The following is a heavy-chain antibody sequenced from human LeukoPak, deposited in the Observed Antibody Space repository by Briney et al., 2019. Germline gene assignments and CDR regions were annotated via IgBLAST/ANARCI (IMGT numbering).Heavy chain of an antibody. D-gene: IGHD2-21*01. V-gene: IGHV4-38-2*02. CDR1: GYSISSGYY. Sequence: SETLSLTCTVSGYSISSGYYWGWIRQPPGKGLEWIGSIYYSGSTYYNPSLKSRVTISVDTSKNQFSLKLSSVTAADTAVYYCARGVVIAPQTFDYWGQGTLVTVSS. J-gene: IGHJ4*02. CDR2: IYYSGST. CDR3: ARGVVIAPQTFDY.